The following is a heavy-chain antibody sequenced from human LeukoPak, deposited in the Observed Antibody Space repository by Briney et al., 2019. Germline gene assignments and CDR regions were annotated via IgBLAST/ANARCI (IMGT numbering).Heavy chain of an antibody. CDR2: ISGSDGST. CDR1: GFIFSSHG. CDR3: AKDSAKKYDDY. Sequence: GGTLRLSCAASGFIFSSHGMNWVRQAPGKGLEWVSGISGSDGSTNYADSVKGRFTISRENSKNTLYLQMNSLRAEDTAVYYCAKDSAKKYDDYWGQGTLVTVSS. V-gene: IGHV3-23*01. J-gene: IGHJ4*02. D-gene: IGHD2/OR15-2a*01.